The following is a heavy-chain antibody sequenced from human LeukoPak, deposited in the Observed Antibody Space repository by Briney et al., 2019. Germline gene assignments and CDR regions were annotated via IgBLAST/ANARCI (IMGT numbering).Heavy chain of an antibody. CDR2: IIPIFGTA. J-gene: IGHJ4*02. V-gene: IGHV1-69*05. CDR3: ARHGDSSGYYYFDY. D-gene: IGHD3-22*01. Sequence: SVKVSCKASGGTFSSYAISWVRQAPGQGLECMGGIIPIFGTANYAQKFQGRVTITTDESTSTAYVELSSLRSEDTAVYYCARHGDSSGYYYFDYWGQGTLVTVSS. CDR1: GGTFSSYA.